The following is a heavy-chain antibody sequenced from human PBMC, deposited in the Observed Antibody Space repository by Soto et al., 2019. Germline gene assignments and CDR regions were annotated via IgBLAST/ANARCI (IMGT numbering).Heavy chain of an antibody. J-gene: IGHJ4*02. CDR2: INHSGST. V-gene: IGHV4-34*01. CDR1: GGSFSGYY. Sequence: QVQLQQWGAGLLKPSETLSLTCAVYGGSFSGYYWSWIRQPPGKGLEWIGEINHSGSTNYNPSLKSRVTISVDTSKNQFSLKLSSVTAADTAVYYCARVRGGYSYGFDYWGQGTLVTVSS. D-gene: IGHD5-18*01. CDR3: ARVRGGYSYGFDY.